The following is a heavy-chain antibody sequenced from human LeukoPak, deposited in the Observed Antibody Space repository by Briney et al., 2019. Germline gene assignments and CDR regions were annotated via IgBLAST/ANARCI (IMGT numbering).Heavy chain of an antibody. Sequence: GASATVSCKASGYTFTGYYMHWVRQAPGQGLEWMGWINPNSGGTNYAQKFQGRVTMTRDTSISTAYMELSRLRSDDTAVYYCARDRSSGYYFRVPENDAFDIWGQGTMVTVSS. CDR1: GYTFTGYY. D-gene: IGHD3-22*01. CDR2: INPNSGGT. CDR3: ARDRSSGYYFRVPENDAFDI. J-gene: IGHJ3*02. V-gene: IGHV1-2*02.